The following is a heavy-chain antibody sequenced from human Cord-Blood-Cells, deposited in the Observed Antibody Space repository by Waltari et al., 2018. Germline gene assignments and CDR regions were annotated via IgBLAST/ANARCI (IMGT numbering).Heavy chain of an antibody. V-gene: IGHV4-61*01. CDR1: GGSVSSGSYY. CDR2: IYYRGAT. Sequence: QVQLQESGPGLVKPSETLSLTCTVSGGSVSSGSYYWSWIRQPPGKGLGWIGYIYYRGATNYNPPLKRRVTISEDTSKNQFSRRLSAVTAADRAGYSCAGGRGGVRGVLPNHNWFDPWGQGTLVTVSS. D-gene: IGHD3-10*01. J-gene: IGHJ5*02. CDR3: AGGRGGVRGVLPNHNWFDP.